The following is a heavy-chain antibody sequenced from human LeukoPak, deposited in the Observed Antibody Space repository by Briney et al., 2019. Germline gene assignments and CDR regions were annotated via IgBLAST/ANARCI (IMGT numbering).Heavy chain of an antibody. CDR3: ARGYQMAGGYFDY. CDR1: GFTFSSYS. Sequence: GGSLRLSCAASGFTFSSYSMNWVRQAPGKGLEWVSYISSSSSTINYADSVKGRFTISRDNSKNTLYLQMNSLRAEDTAVYYCARGYQMAGGYFDYWGQGTLVTVSS. V-gene: IGHV3-48*01. CDR2: ISSSSSTI. D-gene: IGHD5-24*01. J-gene: IGHJ4*02.